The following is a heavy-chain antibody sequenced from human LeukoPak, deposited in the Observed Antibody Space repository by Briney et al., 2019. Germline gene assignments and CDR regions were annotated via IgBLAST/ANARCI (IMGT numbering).Heavy chain of an antibody. CDR3: AEGRYTFDY. Sequence: GGSLRLSCAVSGFTFSTYGMSWVRQTPGKGLEWVSAIGGSGAATFYADSVKGRFTISRDNSENTLYLQMNSLRVEDTAIYYCAEGRYTFDYWGQGTLVTVSS. V-gene: IGHV3-23*01. D-gene: IGHD1-1*01. J-gene: IGHJ4*02. CDR1: GFTFSTYG. CDR2: IGGSGAAT.